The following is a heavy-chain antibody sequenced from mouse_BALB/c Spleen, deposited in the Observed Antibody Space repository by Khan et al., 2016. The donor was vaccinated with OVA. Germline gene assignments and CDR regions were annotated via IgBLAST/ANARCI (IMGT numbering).Heavy chain of an antibody. V-gene: IGHV2-3*01. D-gene: IGHD2-13*01. J-gene: IGHJ4*01. CDR3: AKWGDVYAVDY. CDR1: GFSLTSYG. Sequence: VELVESGPGLVAPSQSLSITCTVSGFSLTSYGVNWVRQPPGKGLEWLGVIWGDGSTNYHSALISRLSISKDNSKSQLFLKLNSLQTDDTATYYCAKWGDVYAVDYWGQGTSVTVSS. CDR2: IWGDGST.